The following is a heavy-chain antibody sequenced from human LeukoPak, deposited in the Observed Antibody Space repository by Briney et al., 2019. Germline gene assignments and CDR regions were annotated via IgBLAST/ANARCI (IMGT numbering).Heavy chain of an antibody. CDR3: ARTPQIAARPYYFDS. CDR2: INHRRST. CDR1: GGSFSGYY. Sequence: SETLSLTCAVYGGSFSGYYWSWIRQPPGKGLEYIGEINHRRSTNYNPSLKSRVTVSVDTSKNQFSLNLTSVTAADTAVYYCARTPQIAARPYYFDSWGQGTLVTVSS. V-gene: IGHV4-34*01. J-gene: IGHJ4*02. D-gene: IGHD6-6*01.